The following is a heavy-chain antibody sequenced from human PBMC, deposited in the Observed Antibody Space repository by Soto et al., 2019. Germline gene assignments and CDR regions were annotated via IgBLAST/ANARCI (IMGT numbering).Heavy chain of an antibody. D-gene: IGHD2-15*01. CDR3: AKDRYCSGGTCSGGMDV. CDR2: ISYDGGKI. Sequence: ESGGGVVQPGGSLRLSCAASGFTFSSYAMHWVRQAPGKGLEWVSVISYDGGKIYFADSVKGRFTISRENSKNTLYLQVNSLRAEDTAVYYCAKDRYCSGGTCSGGMDVWGQGTTVTVSS. J-gene: IGHJ6*02. V-gene: IGHV3-30*18. CDR1: GFTFSSYA.